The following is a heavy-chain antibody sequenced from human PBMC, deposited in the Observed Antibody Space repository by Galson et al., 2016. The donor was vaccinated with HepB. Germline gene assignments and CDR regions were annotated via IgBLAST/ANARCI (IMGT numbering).Heavy chain of an antibody. CDR2: ISSSGGST. J-gene: IGHJ4*02. CDR3: AREGQYTSSSISVYFDS. Sequence: SLRLSCAISGFPFSSYAMSWVRQAPGKGLEWVSAISSSGGSTFYSDSVKGRLTVSRDNSKNMLYLEMSSLRGDDTAVYYCAREGQYTSSSISVYFDSWGQGALITVSS. V-gene: IGHV3-23*01. CDR1: GFPFSSYA. D-gene: IGHD6-6*01.